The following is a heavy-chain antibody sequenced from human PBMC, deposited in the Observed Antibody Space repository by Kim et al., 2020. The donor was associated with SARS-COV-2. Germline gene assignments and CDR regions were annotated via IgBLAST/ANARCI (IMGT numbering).Heavy chain of an antibody. CDR1: GFTFSSYS. D-gene: IGHD3-22*01. J-gene: IGHJ4*02. V-gene: IGHV3-48*02. CDR2: ISSSSSTM. CDR3: ARDLDYYDSSGYHSPS. Sequence: GGSLRLSCAASGFTFSSYSMNWVRQAPGKGLEWVSYISSSSSTMYYADSVKGRFTISRDNAKNSLYLQMNSLRDEDTAVYYCARDLDYYDSSGYHSPSWGQGTLVTVSS.